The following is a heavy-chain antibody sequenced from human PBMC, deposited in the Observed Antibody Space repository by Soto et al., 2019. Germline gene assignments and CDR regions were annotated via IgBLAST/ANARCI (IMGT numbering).Heavy chain of an antibody. CDR1: GGSISSSNW. D-gene: IGHD2-2*02. Sequence: SETLSLTCAVSGGSISSSNWWSWVRQPPGKGLEWIGEIYHSGSTNYNPSLKSRVTISVDKSKNQFSLKLSSVTAADTAVYYCASLPTKLPYTPSGYWGQGTLVTVSS. CDR3: ASLPTKLPYTPSGY. J-gene: IGHJ4*02. CDR2: IYHSGST. V-gene: IGHV4-4*02.